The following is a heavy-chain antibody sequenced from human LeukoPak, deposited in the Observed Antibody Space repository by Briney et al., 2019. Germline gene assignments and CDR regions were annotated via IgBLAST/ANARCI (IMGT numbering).Heavy chain of an antibody. CDR1: GGSISSYY. CDR2: IYTSGST. J-gene: IGHJ5*02. D-gene: IGHD6-13*01. Sequence: PSETLSLPCTVSGGSISSYYWSWIRQPAGKGLEWIGRIYTSGSTNYNPSLKSRVTISVDTSKNQFSLKLSSVTAADTAVYYCARRIAAAGTSAWGQGTLVTVSS. CDR3: ARRIAAAGTSA. V-gene: IGHV4-4*07.